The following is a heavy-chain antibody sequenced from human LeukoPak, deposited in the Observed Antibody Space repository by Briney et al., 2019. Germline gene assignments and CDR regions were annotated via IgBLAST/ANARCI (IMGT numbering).Heavy chain of an antibody. CDR1: GFTVSSNH. D-gene: IGHD1-14*01. J-gene: IGHJ4*02. CDR3: ARDDNGPFDY. CDR2: IYSGGST. V-gene: IGHV3-53*01. Sequence: GGSLRLSCAASGFTVSSNHMSWVRQAPGKGLEWVSVIYSGGSTYYADSVKGRFTISRDNSKNTLYLQMNSLRAEDTAVYYCARDDNGPFDYWGQGTLVTVSS.